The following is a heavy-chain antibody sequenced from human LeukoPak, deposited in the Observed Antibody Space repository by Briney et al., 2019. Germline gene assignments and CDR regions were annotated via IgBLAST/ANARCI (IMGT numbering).Heavy chain of an antibody. CDR1: GFTFSGYG. Sequence: GGSLRLSCAASGFTFSGYGMSWVRQAPGKGLEWVSSISSSSSYIYYADSVKGRFTISRDNAKNSLYLQMNSLRAEDTAVYYCARTDYGDYGPFDYWGQGTLVTVSS. V-gene: IGHV3-21*01. CDR3: ARTDYGDYGPFDY. D-gene: IGHD4-17*01. CDR2: ISSSSSYI. J-gene: IGHJ4*02.